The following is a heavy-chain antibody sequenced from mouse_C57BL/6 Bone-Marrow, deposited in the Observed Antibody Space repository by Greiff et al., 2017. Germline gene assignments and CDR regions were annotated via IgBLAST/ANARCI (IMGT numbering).Heavy chain of an antibody. CDR2: INPYNGGT. Sequence: VQLQQSGPVLVKPGASVKMSCKASGYTFTDYYMNWVKQSHGKSLEWIGVINPYNGGTSYNQKFKGKATLTVDKSSSTAYMELSSLTSEDSAVYYCARWGLRQGLFAYWGQGTLVTVSA. CDR1: GYTFTDYY. J-gene: IGHJ3*01. V-gene: IGHV1-19*01. CDR3: ARWGLRQGLFAY. D-gene: IGHD2-4*01.